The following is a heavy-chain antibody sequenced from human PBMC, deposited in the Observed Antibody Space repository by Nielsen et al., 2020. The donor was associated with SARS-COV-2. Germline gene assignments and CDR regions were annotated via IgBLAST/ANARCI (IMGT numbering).Heavy chain of an antibody. Sequence: GGSLRLSCAASGFTFSSYAMSWVRQAPGKGLEWVSAISGSGGSTYYADSVKGRFTLSRDNSKNTLYLQMNSLRAEDTAVYYCALHTSYYNSDGYSFDYWGQGTLVTVSS. CDR1: GFTFSSYA. CDR3: ALHTSYYNSDGYSFDY. D-gene: IGHD3-22*01. J-gene: IGHJ4*02. CDR2: ISGSGGST. V-gene: IGHV3-23*01.